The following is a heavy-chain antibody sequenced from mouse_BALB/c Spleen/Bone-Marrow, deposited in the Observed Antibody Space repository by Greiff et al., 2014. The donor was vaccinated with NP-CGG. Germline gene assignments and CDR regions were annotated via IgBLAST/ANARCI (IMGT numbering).Heavy chain of an antibody. CDR2: IDPETGGT. Sequence: QVQLQQPGAELVRPGASVTLSCKASGYTFTDYEMHWVKQTPVHGLEWIGAIDPETGGTAYNQKFKGKATLTADKSSSTAYMELRSLTSEDSAVYCCTRSRVRRFAYWGQGTLVTVSA. V-gene: IGHV1-15*01. J-gene: IGHJ3*01. CDR3: TRSRVRRFAY. D-gene: IGHD2-14*01. CDR1: GYTFTDYE.